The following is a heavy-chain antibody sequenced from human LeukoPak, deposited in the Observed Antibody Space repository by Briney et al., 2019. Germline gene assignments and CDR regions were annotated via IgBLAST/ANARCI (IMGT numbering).Heavy chain of an antibody. CDR1: KFTFSTSA. J-gene: IGHJ4*02. D-gene: IGHD3-9*01. Sequence: GGSLRLSCAASKFTFSTSAMSWVRQAPGKGLEWVSAISGSGANTYYVDSVKGRFTISRDNSKNTLYLEMSSLRSGDTAVYYCAKESQTYYDIMTGYPNYYFDYWGQGTLVTVSS. CDR2: ISGSGANT. CDR3: AKESQTYYDIMTGYPNYYFDY. V-gene: IGHV3-23*01.